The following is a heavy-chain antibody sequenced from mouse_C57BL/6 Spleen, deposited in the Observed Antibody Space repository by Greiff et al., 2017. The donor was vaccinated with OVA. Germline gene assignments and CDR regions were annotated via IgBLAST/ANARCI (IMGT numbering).Heavy chain of an antibody. CDR1: GYTFTDYY. J-gene: IGHJ4*01. D-gene: IGHD2-4*01. V-gene: IGHV1-77*01. CDR2: IGPGSGST. Sequence: QVQLKQSGAELVKPGASVKISCKASGYTFTDYYINWVKQRPGQGLEWIGKIGPGSGSTYYNEKFKGKATLTADKSSSTAYMQLSSLTSEDSAVYFCARAGDYDDGNYYAMDYWGQGTSVTVSS. CDR3: ARAGDYDDGNYYAMDY.